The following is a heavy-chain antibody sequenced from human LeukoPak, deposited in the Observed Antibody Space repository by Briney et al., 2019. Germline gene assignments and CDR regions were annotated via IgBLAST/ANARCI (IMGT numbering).Heavy chain of an antibody. V-gene: IGHV1-24*01. J-gene: IGHJ4*02. CDR1: GYSLTELS. Sequence: GASVKVSCKVSGYSLTELSKYWARQAPGKGLEWMGGLDVEDGDGETIYAQKFEGRVTMTEDTSSYTVYMELSSLRSDDTAVYYCAVGDPSQLLEYWGQGTLVTVSS. CDR3: AVGDPSQLLEY. D-gene: IGHD1-26*01. CDR2: LDVEDGDGET.